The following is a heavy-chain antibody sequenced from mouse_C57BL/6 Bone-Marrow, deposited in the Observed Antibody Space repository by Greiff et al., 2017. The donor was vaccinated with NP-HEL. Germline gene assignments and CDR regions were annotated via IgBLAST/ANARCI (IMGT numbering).Heavy chain of an antibody. V-gene: IGHV1-61*01. CDR1: GYTFTSYW. D-gene: IGHD2-1*01. J-gene: IGHJ2*01. CDR2: IYPSDSET. CDR3: ARWGPLLYFDY. Sequence: QVQLQQPGAELVRPGSSVKLSCKASGYTFTSYWMDWVKQRPGQGLEWIGNIYPSDSETHYNQKFKDKATLTVDKSSSTAYMQLSSLTSEDSAVYYCARWGPLLYFDYWGQGTTLTVSS.